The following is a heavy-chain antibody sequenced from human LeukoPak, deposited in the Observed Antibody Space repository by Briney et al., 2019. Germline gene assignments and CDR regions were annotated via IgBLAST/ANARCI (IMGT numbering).Heavy chain of an antibody. CDR2: ITSSGTSI. J-gene: IGHJ6*02. V-gene: IGHV3-11*01. D-gene: IGHD3/OR15-3a*01. CDR1: GFTFSDYY. CDR3: ARFGLPYSIDL. Sequence: GGSLRLSCAASGFTFSDYYMSWIRQAPGKGLEWVSYITSSGTSIYYTDSVKGRFTISRDNTKNSLYLQMNSLRAEDTAVYYCARFGLPYSIDLWGQGTMVTVSS.